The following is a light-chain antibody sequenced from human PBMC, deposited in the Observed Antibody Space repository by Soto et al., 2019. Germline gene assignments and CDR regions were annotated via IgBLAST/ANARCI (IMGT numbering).Light chain of an antibody. CDR2: AAS. CDR1: QGISNY. V-gene: IGKV1-27*01. Sequence: DIQMTQSPSSLSASVGDRVNITCRASQGISNYLAWYQQKPGKVPKLLIYAASTLQSGVPSRFSGSGSGTDFTLTISSLQPEYVATYYCQKYNSAPRTFGQVNKVEIK. J-gene: IGKJ1*01. CDR3: QKYNSAPRT.